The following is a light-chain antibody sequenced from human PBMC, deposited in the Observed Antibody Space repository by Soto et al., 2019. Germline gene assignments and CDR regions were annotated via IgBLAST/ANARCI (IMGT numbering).Light chain of an antibody. CDR1: QGMRND. V-gene: IGKV1-6*01. Sequence: AIQMTQSPSSLSASVGDRVTITCRASQGMRNDLGWYQQKPGKAPKLLIYAASSLQSGVPSRFSGSGSGTDLTLTISSLQPEDFATYYCLQDYNYPLTFGQGTKVEIK. J-gene: IGKJ1*01. CDR2: AAS. CDR3: LQDYNYPLT.